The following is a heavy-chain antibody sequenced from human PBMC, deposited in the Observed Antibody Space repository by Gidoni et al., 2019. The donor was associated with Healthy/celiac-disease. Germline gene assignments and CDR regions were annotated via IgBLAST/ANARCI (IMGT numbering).Heavy chain of an antibody. D-gene: IGHD2-2*01. CDR1: GGTISSSSYY. V-gene: IGHV4-39*07. CDR2: IYYSGST. CDR3: ARAQGYQLLIDY. Sequence: QLQLQESGPGLVKPSETLSLTCTVSGGTISSSSYYWGWIRQPPGKGLEWIGSIYYSGSTYYNPSLKTRVTISVDTSKNQFSLKLSSVTAADTAVYYCARAQGYQLLIDYWGQGTLVTVSS. J-gene: IGHJ4*02.